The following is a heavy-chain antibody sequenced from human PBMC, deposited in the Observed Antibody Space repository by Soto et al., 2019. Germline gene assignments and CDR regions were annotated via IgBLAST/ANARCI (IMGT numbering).Heavy chain of an antibody. V-gene: IGHV4-59*08. CDR3: VRQGIGNLHGLVDV. CDR1: SGPSSSHN. Sequence: QVQLQQSGPGLVKPSETLSLTCTVSSGPSSSHNWGWIRQPPGRGLEWIGYVYYTGGTSYNPSLKSRGTISADTPTNHLSLTLRSVNAADTAVYYCVRQGIGNLHGLVDVWGQGTTVSVSS. D-gene: IGHD1-1*01. J-gene: IGHJ6*02. CDR2: VYYTGGT.